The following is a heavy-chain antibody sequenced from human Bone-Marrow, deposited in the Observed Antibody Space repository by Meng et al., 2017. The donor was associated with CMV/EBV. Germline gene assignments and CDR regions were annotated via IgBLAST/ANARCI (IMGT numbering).Heavy chain of an antibody. CDR1: GYTFTSYY. J-gene: IGHJ5*02. D-gene: IGHD3-22*01. Sequence: ASVKVSCKASGYTFTSYYMHWVRQAPGQGLEWMGIINPSGGSTSYAQKFQGRVTMTRDTSTSTVYMELSSLRSEDTAVYYCARVGTLSGYFEWGWFDPWGQGILVIASS. CDR3: ARVGTLSGYFEWGWFDP. V-gene: IGHV1-46*01. CDR2: INPSGGST.